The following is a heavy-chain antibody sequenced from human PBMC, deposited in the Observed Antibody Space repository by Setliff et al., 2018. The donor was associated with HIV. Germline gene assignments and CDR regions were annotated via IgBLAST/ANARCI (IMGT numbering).Heavy chain of an antibody. V-gene: IGHV3-23*01. D-gene: IGHD3-3*01. CDR3: VRDPGGIFDAFDV. CDR1: GFTFNNYA. J-gene: IGHJ3*01. CDR2: LGIGTDT. Sequence: LRLSCAASGFTFNNYAMSWVRHPPGKGLEWVSTLGIGTDTYYTDSVKGRFTISRDSSKNTMYLEMHSLTDEDTAVYYCVRDPGGIFDAFDVWGQGTMVTVSS.